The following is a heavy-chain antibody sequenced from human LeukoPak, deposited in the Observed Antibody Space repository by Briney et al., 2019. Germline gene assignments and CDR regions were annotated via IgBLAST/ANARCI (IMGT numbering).Heavy chain of an antibody. D-gene: IGHD3-10*01. Sequence: AVYLRLSCAASGFTFNDNNMGWLGQAQGQGLKWSSYTRKSDNTMFYAGAVKGRFTISRDNAKYSVYLQMNSLRGEDTAVYYCARRMAGDGSHAFDLWGQGTMVTVSS. V-gene: IGHV3-11*01. CDR2: TRKSDNTM. CDR1: GFTFNDNN. J-gene: IGHJ3*01. CDR3: ARRMAGDGSHAFDL.